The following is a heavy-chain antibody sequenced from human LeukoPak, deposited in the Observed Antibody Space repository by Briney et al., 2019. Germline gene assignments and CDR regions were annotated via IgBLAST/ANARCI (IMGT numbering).Heavy chain of an antibody. CDR3: ARGITRGVDY. V-gene: IGHV1-8*01. CDR2: MSPNTGDT. D-gene: IGHD1-14*01. CDR1: GYTLASLD. Sequence: GASVKVSCKASGYTLASLDINWVRQATGQGLEWMGWMSPNTGDTGYAQKFQGRVTMTRDSSISTAYMELSSLSSEDTAVYYCARGITRGVDYWGQGTLVTVSS. J-gene: IGHJ4*02.